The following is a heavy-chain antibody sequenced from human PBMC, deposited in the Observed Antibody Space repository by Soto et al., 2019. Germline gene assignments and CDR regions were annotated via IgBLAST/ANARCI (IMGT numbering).Heavy chain of an antibody. D-gene: IGHD2-2*01. CDR3: ARGGGGAPGKIKRYCSSTSCYPWFDP. V-gene: IGHV4-34*01. CDR2: INHSGST. Sequence: QVQLQQWGAGLLKPSETLSLTCAVYGGSFSGYYWSWIRQPPGKGLEWIGEINHSGSTHYNPSLKSRVTISVDTSKNQFSLKLSSVTAADTAVYYCARGGGGAPGKIKRYCSSTSCYPWFDPWGQGTLVTVSS. CDR1: GGSFSGYY. J-gene: IGHJ5*02.